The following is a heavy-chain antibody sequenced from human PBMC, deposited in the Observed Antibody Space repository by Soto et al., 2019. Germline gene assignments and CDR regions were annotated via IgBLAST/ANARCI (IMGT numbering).Heavy chain of an antibody. V-gene: IGHV4-39*02. CDR1: GGSISSSSYY. CDR3: AREGEGNCSSTSCYLGIYYYYMDV. CDR2: IYYSGST. D-gene: IGHD2-2*01. J-gene: IGHJ6*03. Sequence: SETLSLTCTVSGGSISSSSYYWGWIRQPPGKGLEWIGSIYYSGSTYYNPSLKSRVTISVDTSKNQFSLKLSSVTAADTAVYYCAREGEGNCSSTSCYLGIYYYYMDVWGKGTTVTVSS.